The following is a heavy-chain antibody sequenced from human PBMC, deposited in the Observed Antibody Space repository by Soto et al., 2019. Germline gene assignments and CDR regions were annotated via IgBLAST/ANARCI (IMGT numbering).Heavy chain of an antibody. Sequence: SETLSLTCTVSGGSISSYYWSWIRQPPGKGLEWIGYIYYSGSTNYNPSLKSRVTISVDTSKNQFSLKLSSVTAADTAVYYCARFAAIYDAFDIWGHGTMVTVSS. CDR2: IYYSGST. D-gene: IGHD3-9*01. J-gene: IGHJ3*02. CDR3: ARFAAIYDAFDI. V-gene: IGHV4-59*01. CDR1: GGSISSYY.